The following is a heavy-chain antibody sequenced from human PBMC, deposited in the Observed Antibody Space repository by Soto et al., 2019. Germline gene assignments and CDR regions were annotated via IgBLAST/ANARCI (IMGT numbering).Heavy chain of an antibody. Sequence: GGSLRLSCAASGFPFSTYPMNWVRQVPGKGLEWVSGISGSGISTFYADSVKGRFTISRDNSKNTVYLQMNRLRAEDTALYYCVKLPVTSASYYYFGMDVWGQGTTVTVYS. CDR1: GFPFSTYP. D-gene: IGHD2-15*01. V-gene: IGHV3-23*01. CDR3: VKLPVTSASYYYFGMDV. J-gene: IGHJ6*02. CDR2: ISGSGIST.